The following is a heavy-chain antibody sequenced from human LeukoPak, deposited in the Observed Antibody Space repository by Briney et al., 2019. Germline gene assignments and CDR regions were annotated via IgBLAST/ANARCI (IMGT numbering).Heavy chain of an antibody. CDR1: GGSISTTSYY. CDR2: IYYTGII. D-gene: IGHD6-13*01. V-gene: IGHV4-39*01. J-gene: IGHJ3*02. CDR3: ARHSSRDAFDI. Sequence: PSETLSLTCAVSGGSISTTSYYWGWVRQPPGKGLEWIGSIYYTGIIFYNASLKTRVTISVDTSKNQFSLELSSVTAADTALYYCARHSSRDAFDIWGQGTMVTVSS.